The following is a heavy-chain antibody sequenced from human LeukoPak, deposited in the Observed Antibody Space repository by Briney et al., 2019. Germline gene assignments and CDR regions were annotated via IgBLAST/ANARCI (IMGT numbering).Heavy chain of an antibody. CDR2: IYYSGST. D-gene: IGHD2-15*01. V-gene: IGHV4-30-4*01. Sequence: TLSLTCTVSGGSISSGDYYWSWIRQPPGKGLEXIGYIYYSGSTYYNPSLKSRVTISVDTSKNQFSLKLGSVTAADTAVYYCASLGYCSGGSCYFHDYWGQGTLVTVPS. CDR3: ASLGYCSGGSCYFHDY. J-gene: IGHJ4*02. CDR1: GGSISSGDYY.